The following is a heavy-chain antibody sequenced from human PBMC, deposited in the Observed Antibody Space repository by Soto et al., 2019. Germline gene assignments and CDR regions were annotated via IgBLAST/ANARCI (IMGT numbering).Heavy chain of an antibody. CDR2: INAGNGNT. J-gene: IGHJ4*02. CDR1: GYTFTSYA. D-gene: IGHD2-15*01. V-gene: IGHV1-3*01. CDR3: AREISPY. Sequence: QVQLVQSGAEVKKPGASVKVSCKASGYTFTSYAMHWVRQAPGQRLEWRGWINAGNGNTKYSQKSQGRATITRDTSASTAYMALSSLRSEDTAVYYCAREISPYWGQGTLVTVSS.